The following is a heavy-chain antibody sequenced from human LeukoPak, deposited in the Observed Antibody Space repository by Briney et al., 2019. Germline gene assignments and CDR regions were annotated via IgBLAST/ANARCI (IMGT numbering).Heavy chain of an antibody. Sequence: QSGGSLRLSCAASGFTFSSYAMSWVRQAPGKGLEWVSVISGSGGSTYYADSVKGRFTISRDNSKNTLYLQMNSLRAEDTAIYYCAKLGLDSSVGLAYWGQGTLVTVSS. CDR2: ISGSGGST. CDR1: GFTFSSYA. J-gene: IGHJ4*02. V-gene: IGHV3-23*01. CDR3: AKLGLDSSVGLAY. D-gene: IGHD6-19*01.